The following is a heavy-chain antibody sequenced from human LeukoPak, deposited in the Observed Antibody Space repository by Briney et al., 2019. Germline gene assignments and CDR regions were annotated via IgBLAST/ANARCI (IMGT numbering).Heavy chain of an antibody. J-gene: IGHJ4*02. CDR1: GGSISSYY. CDR2: IYYSGST. CDR3: ASIAVAGNSVDY. Sequence: SETLSLTCTVSGGSISSYYWSWIRQPPGKGLEWIGYIYYSGSTNYNPSLKSRVTISVDTSKNQFSLKLSSVTAADTAVYYCASIAVAGNSVDYWGQGTLVTVSS. D-gene: IGHD6-19*01. V-gene: IGHV4-59*08.